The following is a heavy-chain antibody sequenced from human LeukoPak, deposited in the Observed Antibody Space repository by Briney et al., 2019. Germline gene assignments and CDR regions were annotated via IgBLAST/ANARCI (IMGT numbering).Heavy chain of an antibody. CDR1: GGSISSSSYY. J-gene: IGHJ6*03. D-gene: IGHD3-22*01. CDR2: IYYSGST. Sequence: PSETLSLTCTVSGGSISSSSYYWGWIRQPPGTGLEWIGSIYYSGSTYYNPSLKSRVTISVETSKNQFSLKLTSVTAADTAVYYCARGRSTLIVGETYYHYYMDVWGKGTTVTISS. CDR3: ARGRSTLIVGETYYHYYMDV. V-gene: IGHV4-39*07.